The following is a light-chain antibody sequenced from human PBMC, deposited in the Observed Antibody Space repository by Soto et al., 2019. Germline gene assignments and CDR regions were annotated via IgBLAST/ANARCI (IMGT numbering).Light chain of an antibody. CDR3: QQYNSYSRT. Sequence: DLQMTQSPSTLSASVGDRVTITCRASQSLSGWLAWYQQKPGKAPNLLIYDTSTLKSGVPSRFSGSGSGTDFTLTISSLQPEDFATYYCQQYNSYSRTFGQGTKV. V-gene: IGKV1-5*01. J-gene: IGKJ1*01. CDR1: QSLSGW. CDR2: DTS.